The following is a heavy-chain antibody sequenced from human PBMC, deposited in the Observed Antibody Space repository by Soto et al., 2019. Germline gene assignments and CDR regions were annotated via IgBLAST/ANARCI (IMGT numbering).Heavy chain of an antibody. CDR3: ARESHDILTGPPWVWYFDL. J-gene: IGHJ2*01. V-gene: IGHV4-34*01. Sequence: QVQLQQWGAGPLRPLETLSLTCGVSGGSFSGYYWAWIRQSPGKGLEWVGEINDRGSINYNPSLNSRLSISVDTSKNHYSLNLRSVTAAATAVYYCARESHDILTGPPWVWYFDLWGRGTLVTVSS. CDR2: INDRGSI. D-gene: IGHD3-9*01. CDR1: GGSFSGYY.